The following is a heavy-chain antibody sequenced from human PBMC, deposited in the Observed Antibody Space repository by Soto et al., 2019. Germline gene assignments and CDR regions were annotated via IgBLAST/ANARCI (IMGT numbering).Heavy chain of an antibody. CDR3: ARGNAMDD. CDR2: IYSSAST. Sequence: QVPLQESGPGLVKPSETLSLTCTVSGGSISSYYWSWIRQPPGKGLEWIGYIYSSASTNYNPSLKSRVTISADTSKSQFSLKLRAVTAADTAVYYCARGNAMDDWGQGTTVTVSS. CDR1: GGSISSYY. J-gene: IGHJ6*02. V-gene: IGHV4-59*01.